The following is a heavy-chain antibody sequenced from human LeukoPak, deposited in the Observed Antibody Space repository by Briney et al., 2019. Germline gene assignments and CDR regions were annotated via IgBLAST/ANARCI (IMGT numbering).Heavy chain of an antibody. CDR2: IKSKTDGGTT. J-gene: IGHJ6*03. D-gene: IGHD6-13*01. CDR1: GFTFSNAW. Sequence: PGGSLRLSCAASGFTFSNAWMSWVRQAPGKGLEWVGRIKSKTDGGTTDYAAPVKGRFTISRDNAKNSLYLQMNSLRAEDTAVYYCARTLYSSSWYYYYYYMDVWGKGTTVTVSS. V-gene: IGHV3-15*01. CDR3: ARTLYSSSWYYYYYYMDV.